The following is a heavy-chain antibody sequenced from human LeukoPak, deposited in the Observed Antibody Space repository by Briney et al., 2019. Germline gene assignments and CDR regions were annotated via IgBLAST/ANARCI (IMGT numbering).Heavy chain of an antibody. CDR2: IYYSGST. D-gene: IGHD3-22*01. V-gene: IGHV4-59*01. CDR3: ARAIRRSSGYDAFDI. J-gene: IGHJ3*02. CDR1: GGSISSYY. Sequence: SETLSLTCTVSGGSISSYYWSWIRQPPGKGLEWIGYIYYSGSTNYNPSLKSRVTISVDTSKNQFSLKLSSVTAAETAVYYCARAIRRSSGYDAFDIWGQGTMVTVSS.